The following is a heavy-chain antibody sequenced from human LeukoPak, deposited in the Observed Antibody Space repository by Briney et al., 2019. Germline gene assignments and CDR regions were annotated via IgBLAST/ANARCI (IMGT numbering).Heavy chain of an antibody. CDR3: AREDWGVGQYYFDY. V-gene: IGHV3-30-3*01. CDR2: ISYDGSNK. CDR1: GFTFSTYA. D-gene: IGHD3-16*01. Sequence: GGSLRLSCAASGFTFSTYAMHWVRQAPGKGLEWVAVISYDGSNKYYADSVKGRSTISRDNSKNTLYLQMNSLRAGDTAVYYCAREDWGVGQYYFDYWGQGTLVTVSS. J-gene: IGHJ4*02.